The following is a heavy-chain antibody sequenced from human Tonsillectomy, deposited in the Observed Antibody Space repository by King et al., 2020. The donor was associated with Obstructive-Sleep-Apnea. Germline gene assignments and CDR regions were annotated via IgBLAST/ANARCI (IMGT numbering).Heavy chain of an antibody. J-gene: IGHJ4*02. V-gene: IGHV4-34*01. CDR1: GGSFSGYY. D-gene: IGHD6-13*01. CDR2: INHSGST. Sequence: VQLQQWGAGLLKPSETLSLTCAVYGGSFSGYYWSWIRQPPGKGLEWIGEINHSGSTNYNPSLKSRVTISVDTSKNQFSLKLSSVTAADPAVYYCASLYSSSWTRGDYWGQGTLVTVSS. CDR3: ASLYSSSWTRGDY.